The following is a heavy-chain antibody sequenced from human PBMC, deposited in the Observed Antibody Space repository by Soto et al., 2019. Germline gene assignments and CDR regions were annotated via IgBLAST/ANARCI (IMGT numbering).Heavy chain of an antibody. CDR3: ARVQDSSGYSLDY. Sequence: SETLSLTCAVSGGSISSCGYSWSWIRQPPGKGLEWIGYIYHSGSTYYNPSLKSRVTISVDRSKNQFSLKLSSVTAADTAVYYCARVQDSSGYSLDYWGQGTLVTVSS. J-gene: IGHJ4*02. D-gene: IGHD3-22*01. V-gene: IGHV4-30-2*01. CDR1: GGSISSCGYS. CDR2: IYHSGST.